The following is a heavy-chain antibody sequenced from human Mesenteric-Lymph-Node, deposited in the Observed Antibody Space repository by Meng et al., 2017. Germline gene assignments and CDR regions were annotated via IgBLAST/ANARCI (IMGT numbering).Heavy chain of an antibody. V-gene: IGHV5-51*01. CDR3: ARADTGVSHPYNFDY. J-gene: IGHJ4*02. D-gene: IGHD7-27*01. CDR2: VSPGDSDT. CDR1: GYSFSNNYW. Sequence: GESLKISCKASGYSFSNNYWIGWVRQMPGKGLEWMGIVSPGDSDTRYSPSFQGQVTISVDKSIKTAYLQWSSLKAADTAMYYCARADTGVSHPYNFDYWGQGTLVTVSS.